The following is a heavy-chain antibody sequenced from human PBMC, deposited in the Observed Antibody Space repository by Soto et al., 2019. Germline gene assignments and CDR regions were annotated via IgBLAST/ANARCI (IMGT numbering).Heavy chain of an antibody. CDR3: ARDYGDNYCCYDMGV. D-gene: IGHD4-17*01. CDR1: GYTFTSYG. J-gene: IGHJ6*04. Sequence: ASVKTSCKASGYTFTSYGIRRAQQSPAQGLEGMGWISAYNGNTNYAQKLQSRVPMTTETSTCTAYMKPRSLTCADTAAYYCARDYGDNYCCYDMGVWGKGRTVT. V-gene: IGHV1-18*04. CDR2: ISAYNGNT.